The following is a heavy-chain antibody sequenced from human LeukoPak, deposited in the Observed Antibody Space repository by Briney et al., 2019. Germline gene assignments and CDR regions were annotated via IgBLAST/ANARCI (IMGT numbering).Heavy chain of an antibody. CDR3: ARERWDSSGKNFFDY. D-gene: IGHD3-22*01. V-gene: IGHV1-18*01. CDR2: ISAYNGKT. CDR1: GYTFTSYG. Sequence: ASVKVSCKASGYTFTSYGISWVRQAPGHGLEWMAYISAYNGKTEYAPNFEGRVILTTDTSTTTAYMELRSLRSDDTAVYYCARERWDSSGKNFFDYWGQGTQVTVSS. J-gene: IGHJ4*02.